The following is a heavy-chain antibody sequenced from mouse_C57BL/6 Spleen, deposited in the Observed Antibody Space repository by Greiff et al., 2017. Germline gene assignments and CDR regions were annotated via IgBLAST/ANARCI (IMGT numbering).Heavy chain of an antibody. D-gene: IGHD1-1*01. V-gene: IGHV1-85*01. CDR2: IYPRDGST. Sequence: QVQLQQSGPELVKPGASVKLSCTASGYTFTSYDINWVKQRPGQGLEWIGWIYPRDGSTKYNEKFKGKATLTVDTSSSTAYMELHSLTSEDSAVYFCASPTTVVREDWFAYWGQGTLVTVSA. CDR3: ASPTTVVREDWFAY. J-gene: IGHJ3*01. CDR1: GYTFTSYD.